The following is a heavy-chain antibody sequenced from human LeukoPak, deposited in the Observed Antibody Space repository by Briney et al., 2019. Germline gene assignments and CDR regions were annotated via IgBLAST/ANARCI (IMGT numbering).Heavy chain of an antibody. CDR1: GGTFSSYT. Sequence: ASVKVSCKASGGTFSSYTISWVRQAPGQGLEWMGRIIPILGIANYAQKFQGRVTITADKSTSTAYIELSSLRSEDTAVYYCARDDDSSGYYSSSAFDIWGQGTMVTVSS. CDR2: IIPILGIA. CDR3: ARDDDSSGYYSSSAFDI. D-gene: IGHD3-22*01. V-gene: IGHV1-69*04. J-gene: IGHJ3*02.